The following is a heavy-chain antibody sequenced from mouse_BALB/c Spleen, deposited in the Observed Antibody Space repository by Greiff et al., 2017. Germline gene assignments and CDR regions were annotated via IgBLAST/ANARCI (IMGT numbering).Heavy chain of an antibody. D-gene: IGHD1-1*01. CDR3: ARGSTVEGVFDY. J-gene: IGHJ2*01. CDR1: GYSFTGYY. CDR2: INPYNGAT. Sequence: EVQLQQSGPELVKPGASVKISCKASGYSFTGYYMHWVKQSHVKSLEWIGRINPYNGATSYNQNFKDKASLTVDKSSSTAYMELHSLTSEDSAVYYCARGSTVEGVFDYWGQGTTRTVSA. V-gene: IGHV1-31*01.